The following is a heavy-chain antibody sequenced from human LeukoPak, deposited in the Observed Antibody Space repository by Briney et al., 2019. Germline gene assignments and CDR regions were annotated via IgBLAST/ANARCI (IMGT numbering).Heavy chain of an antibody. Sequence: SETLSLTCNVSDGSLSSYYWNWIRQPPGKGLEWIGYIYYSGSTYYNPSLKSRVTISLDTSKNQFSLKLSSVSAADTAVYYCARGDKSKARPDHWGQGTLVTVSS. J-gene: IGHJ4*02. CDR3: ARGDKSKARPDH. V-gene: IGHV4-59*08. CDR2: IYYSGST. CDR1: DGSLSSYY. D-gene: IGHD2-15*01.